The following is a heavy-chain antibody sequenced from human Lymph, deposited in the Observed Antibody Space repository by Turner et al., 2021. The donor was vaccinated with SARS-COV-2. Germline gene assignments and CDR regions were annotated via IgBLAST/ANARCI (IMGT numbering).Heavy chain of an antibody. CDR2: IYSRGTH. CDR3: ARETVNNWVDP. D-gene: IGHD2-21*02. CDR1: GGSMNSNY. J-gene: IGHJ5*02. V-gene: IGHV4-59*01. Sequence: QLRLQESGQRLVKPLEALSLTCTVSGGSMNSNYWSWIRQLPGKRLEWTGYIYSRGTHNYHPTLESRVTISVDTSRNQFSLNLTSVTAADTAIYCCARETVNNWVDPWGQGTLVTVSS.